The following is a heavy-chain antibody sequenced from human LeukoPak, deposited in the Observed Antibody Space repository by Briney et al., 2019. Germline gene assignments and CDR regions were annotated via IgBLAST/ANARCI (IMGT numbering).Heavy chain of an antibody. Sequence: SETLSLTCTVSDGSTNSSSYYWGCIRQPPGKGLEWIGSIYYSGISYYNSSLKSRVTISIDTSKNQFSLKVSSVTAADTAVYYCARLLAATGAYYWGQGTLVTVSS. J-gene: IGHJ4*02. CDR3: ARLLAATGAYY. CDR2: IYYSGIS. D-gene: IGHD6-13*01. V-gene: IGHV4-39*01. CDR1: DGSTNSSSYY.